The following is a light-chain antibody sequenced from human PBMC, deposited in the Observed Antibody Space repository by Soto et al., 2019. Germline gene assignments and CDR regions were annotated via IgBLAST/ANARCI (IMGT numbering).Light chain of an antibody. V-gene: IGLV2-14*01. Sequence: QAVRSQPASVSWSRGQSITISCTGTSGDIGSYNRVSWYQQHPGKAPKLIIYEVTDRPSGVSNRFSGSKSGNTASLTISGLQAEDEAEYYCSSYPNINTRACVFGTGTKVTVV. CDR2: EVT. J-gene: IGLJ1*01. CDR1: SGDIGSYNR. CDR3: SSYPNINTRACV.